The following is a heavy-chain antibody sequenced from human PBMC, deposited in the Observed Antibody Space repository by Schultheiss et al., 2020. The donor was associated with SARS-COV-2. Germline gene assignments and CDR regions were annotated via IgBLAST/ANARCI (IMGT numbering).Heavy chain of an antibody. Sequence: QTLSLTCAISGDSVSSNSGAWNWIRQSPSRGLEWLGRTYYRSKWYNDYAVSVKSRMTISPDTSKNQFSLQLKSVTPEDTAVYYCARDTVDWDHAFDIWGQGTMVTVSS. CDR3: ARDTVDWDHAFDI. V-gene: IGHV6-1*01. D-gene: IGHD3-9*01. J-gene: IGHJ3*02. CDR1: GDSVSSNSGA. CDR2: TYYRSKWYN.